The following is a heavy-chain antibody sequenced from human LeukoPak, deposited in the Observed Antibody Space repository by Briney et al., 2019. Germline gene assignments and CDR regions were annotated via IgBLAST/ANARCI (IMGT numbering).Heavy chain of an antibody. CDR3: ARGTMVRRDYFDY. D-gene: IGHD3-10*01. CDR2: ISSSSSYI. CDR1: GFTFSSYS. Sequence: PAGTLTLSCAASGFTFSSYSMNWVRQAPGKGLEWFSSISSSSSYIYYADSVKGRFTISRDNSNNTLYLQMNSPRPEDTAVYYCARGTMVRRDYFDYWGQGTLVTVS. J-gene: IGHJ4*02. V-gene: IGHV3-21*04.